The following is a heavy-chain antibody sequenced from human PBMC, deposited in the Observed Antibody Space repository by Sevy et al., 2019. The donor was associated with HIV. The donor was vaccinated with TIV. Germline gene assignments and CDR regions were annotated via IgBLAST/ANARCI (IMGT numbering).Heavy chain of an antibody. CDR2: IYPGDSDT. Sequence: GESLKISCKGSGYSFTSYWIGWVRQMPGKGLEWMGIIYPGDSDTRYSPSFQGQVTISADKSINTAYLQWSSLKASDTAMCYCARQDPTYYYCMDVWGQGTTVTVSS. CDR3: ARQDPTYYYCMDV. V-gene: IGHV5-51*01. D-gene: IGHD1-1*01. CDR1: GYSFTSYW. J-gene: IGHJ6*02.